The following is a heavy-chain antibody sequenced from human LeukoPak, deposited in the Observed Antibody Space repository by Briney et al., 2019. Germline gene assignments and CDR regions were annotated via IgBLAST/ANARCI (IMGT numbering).Heavy chain of an antibody. J-gene: IGHJ6*03. CDR1: GGTINDYA. CDR3: ATPPPGYSFSNHYYYMDA. Sequence: SVKVSCKPSGGTINDYAVYWVRQAPGQGLEWMARIIPLFGTVNYAHNFQDRLTLSADKSTNTAHMELSSLRFDDTAIYYCATPPPGYSFSNHYYYMDAWGRGTTDTVSS. V-gene: IGHV1-69*06. CDR2: IIPLFGTV. D-gene: IGHD1-1*01.